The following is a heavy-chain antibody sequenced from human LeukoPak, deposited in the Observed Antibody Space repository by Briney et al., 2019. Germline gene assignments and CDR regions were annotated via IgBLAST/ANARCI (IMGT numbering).Heavy chain of an antibody. D-gene: IGHD1-26*01. CDR3: ASIRGTLGY. J-gene: IGHJ4*02. Sequence: GGSLGLSCAASGFTFSDHFMDWVRQAPGKGLEWVGRIKNKANSYITQYAASMEGRFTISRDDSKNSLYLQMSSLKTEDTAMYYCASIRGTLGYWGQGTLVTVSS. CDR1: GFTFSDHF. V-gene: IGHV3-72*01. CDR2: IKNKANSYIT.